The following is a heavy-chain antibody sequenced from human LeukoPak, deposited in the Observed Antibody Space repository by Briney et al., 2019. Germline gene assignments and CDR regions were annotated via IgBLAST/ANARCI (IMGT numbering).Heavy chain of an antibody. CDR2: ISGEGYDT. CDR3: AKDILPGGRAVAGTDDGMDV. CDR1: GFTLADCA. J-gene: IGHJ6*02. D-gene: IGHD6-19*01. V-gene: IGHV3-43*02. Sequence: PGGSLRLSCAASGFTLADCAMDCVRHVPGKDLLWVSHISGEGYDTLYDVPVKGRFTISRDNSKSSLYLQMNSLRIEDTALYFCAKDILPGGRAVAGTDDGMDVWGQGTTVTVSS.